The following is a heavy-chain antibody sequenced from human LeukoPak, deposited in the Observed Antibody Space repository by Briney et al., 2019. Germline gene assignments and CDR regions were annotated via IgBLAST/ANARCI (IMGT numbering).Heavy chain of an antibody. D-gene: IGHD3/OR15-3a*01. CDR1: AFPCSSHG. Sequence: GGSLRLPCAASAFPCSSHGMSWDRQAPGKGPEWVSSISSGSDYTFYADSVRGRFTIFRDNSKNTMYLQMNSLRVGDTAVYYCAKIGVIGHWYYDLWGRGTLVTVSS. V-gene: IGHV3-23*01. CDR2: ISSGSDYT. J-gene: IGHJ2*01. CDR3: AKIGVIGHWYYDL.